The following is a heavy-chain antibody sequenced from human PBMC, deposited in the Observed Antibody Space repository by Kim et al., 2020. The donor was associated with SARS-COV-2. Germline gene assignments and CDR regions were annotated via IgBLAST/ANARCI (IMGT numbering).Heavy chain of an antibody. V-gene: IGHV4-31*03. J-gene: IGHJ6*02. D-gene: IGHD5-18*01. CDR2: IYYSGST. Sequence: SETLSLTCTVSGGSISSGGYYWSWIRQHPGKGLEWIGYIYYSGSTYYNPSLKSRVTISVDTSKNQFSLKLSSVTAADTAVYYCALQRGYSYGLNYYYYYGMDVWGQGTTVTVSS. CDR3: ALQRGYSYGLNYYYYYGMDV. CDR1: GGSISSGGYY.